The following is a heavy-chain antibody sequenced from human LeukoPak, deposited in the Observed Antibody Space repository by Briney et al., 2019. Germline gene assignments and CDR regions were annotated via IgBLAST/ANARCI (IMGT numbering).Heavy chain of an antibody. CDR2: IWYDGSNR. J-gene: IGHJ4*02. Sequence: GRSLRLSCAASGFTFSRYGMHWVRQAPGKGLEWVAVIWYDGSNRQYADSVKGRFTISRDNSKNTLYVQMNSLRAEDTAVYYCARDFGFSPSSGYSFDYWGQGTLVTVSS. V-gene: IGHV3-33*01. CDR1: GFTFSRYG. D-gene: IGHD3-22*01. CDR3: ARDFGFSPSSGYSFDY.